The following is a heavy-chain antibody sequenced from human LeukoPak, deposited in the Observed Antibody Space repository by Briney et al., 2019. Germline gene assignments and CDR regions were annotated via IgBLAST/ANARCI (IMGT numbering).Heavy chain of an antibody. D-gene: IGHD2-2*01. CDR3: ARRPYCSSTSCYRNFDY. CDR2: IYPGDSDT. J-gene: IGHJ4*02. V-gene: IGHV5-51*01. CDR1: GYSFTSYW. Sequence: GKSLKISCKGSGYSFTSYWIGWVRQMPGKGLEWMGIIYPGDSDTRYSPSFQGQVTISADKSVSTAYLQWSSLKASDTAMYYCARRPYCSSTSCYRNFDYWGQGTLVTVSS.